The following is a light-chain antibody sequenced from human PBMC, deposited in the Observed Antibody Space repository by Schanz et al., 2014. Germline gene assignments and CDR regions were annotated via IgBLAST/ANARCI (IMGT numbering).Light chain of an antibody. V-gene: IGKV3-20*01. CDR1: QSVSSSY. J-gene: IGKJ2*01. CDR3: QHYGSSPPFA. Sequence: EIVMTQSPGTLSVSPGERATLSCRASQSVSSSYLAWYQQKPGQAPRLLIYGVSSRATGIPDSFSGSGSGTDFTLTISRLEPEDFAVYYCQHYGSSPPFAFGQGTKLEIK. CDR2: GVS.